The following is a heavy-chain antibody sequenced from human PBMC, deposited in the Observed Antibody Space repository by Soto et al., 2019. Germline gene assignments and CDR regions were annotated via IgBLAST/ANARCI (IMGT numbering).Heavy chain of an antibody. Sequence: SETLSLTCTVSGVSISDYYWTWIRQPAGKGLEWIGRIFTSGSTNYNPSLRGRVTMSVDTSKNLFSLKLNSVTAADTALYYCASEGTAMKLHYWGQGALVTVSS. CDR1: GVSISDYY. CDR3: ASEGTAMKLHY. V-gene: IGHV4-4*07. CDR2: IFTSGST. J-gene: IGHJ4*02. D-gene: IGHD5-18*01.